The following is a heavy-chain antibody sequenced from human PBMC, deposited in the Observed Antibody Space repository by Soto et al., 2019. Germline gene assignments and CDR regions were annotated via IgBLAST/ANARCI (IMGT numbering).Heavy chain of an antibody. Sequence: QVQLVQSGAEVKKPGASVKVSCKASGYTFTSYGISWVRQAPGQGLEWMGWISAYNGNTNYAQKLQARVTMTTDTATRTACLALRSPRPADTAVYYCARDPPPPREWAPGALVTVAS. CDR3: ARDPPPPRE. J-gene: IGHJ4*02. V-gene: IGHV1-18*01. CDR1: GYTFTSYG. CDR2: ISAYNGNT.